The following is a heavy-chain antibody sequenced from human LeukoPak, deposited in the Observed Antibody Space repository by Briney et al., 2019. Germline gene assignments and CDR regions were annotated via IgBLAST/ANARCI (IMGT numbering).Heavy chain of an antibody. CDR3: ARDQSGSGSIDY. J-gene: IGHJ4*02. D-gene: IGHD3-10*01. V-gene: IGHV3-21*01. CDR1: GFTFSSYS. Sequence: GGSLRLSCAASGFTFSSYSMNWVRQAPGKGLEWVSSITSPVGRMYYADSVKGRFTISRDNSKNTLYLQMNSLRAEDTAVYYCARDQSGSGSIDYWGQGTLVTVSS. CDR2: ITSPVGRM.